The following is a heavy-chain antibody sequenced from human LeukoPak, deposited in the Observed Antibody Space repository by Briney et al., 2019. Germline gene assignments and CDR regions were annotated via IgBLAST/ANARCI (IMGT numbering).Heavy chain of an antibody. CDR1: GHSFSDYS. CDR3: ARGGSVSGYLYYFDY. Sequence: ASVKVSCKASGHSFSDYSMHWVRLAPGRGLEWMGRIDFNSGGTTYAHNFQGRVTMTRDTSINTVYMELSGLTSDDTAVYYCARGGSVSGYLYYFDYWGPGTLVSVPS. V-gene: IGHV1-2*06. CDR2: IDFNSGGT. D-gene: IGHD3-10*01. J-gene: IGHJ4*02.